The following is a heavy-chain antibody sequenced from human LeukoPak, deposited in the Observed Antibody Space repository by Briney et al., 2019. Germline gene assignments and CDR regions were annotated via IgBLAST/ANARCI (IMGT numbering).Heavy chain of an antibody. CDR2: INPYSDDT. Sequence: ASVKVSCKASGYTFTGFYMHWVRQAPGQGLEWMGWINPYSDDTNYAQKFQGRVSMTRDTSISTAYMELTWLRSDDTAVYYCARGRQQQLKNWFDPWGQGTLVTVSS. V-gene: IGHV1-2*02. D-gene: IGHD6-13*01. CDR3: ARGRQQQLKNWFDP. J-gene: IGHJ5*02. CDR1: GYTFTGFY.